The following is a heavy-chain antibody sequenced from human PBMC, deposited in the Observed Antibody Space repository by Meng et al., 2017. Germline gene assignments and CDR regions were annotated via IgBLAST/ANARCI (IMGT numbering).Heavy chain of an antibody. CDR2: ISSSGSTI. CDR3: AREIHCSGGSCYSDYYYYYGMDV. Sequence: GESLKISCAASGFTFSDYYMSWIRQAPGKGLEWVSYISSSGSTIYYADSVKGRFTISRDNAKNSLYLQMNSLRAEDTAVYYCAREIHCSGGSCYSDYYYYYGMDVWGQGTTVTGAS. D-gene: IGHD2-15*01. V-gene: IGHV3-11*01. J-gene: IGHJ6*02. CDR1: GFTFSDYY.